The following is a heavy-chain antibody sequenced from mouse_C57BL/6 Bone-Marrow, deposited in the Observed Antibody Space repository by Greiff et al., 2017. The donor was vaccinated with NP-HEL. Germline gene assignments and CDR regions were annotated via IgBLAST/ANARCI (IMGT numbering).Heavy chain of an antibody. CDR2: ITPSTGGT. Sequence: EVQLQQSGPELVKPGASVKISCKASGYSFTGYYMNWVKQSPEKSLEWIGEITPSTGGTTYNQKFKAKATLTVDKSSSTAYMQLKSLTSEDSAVYYCARSENYSNEFAYWGQGTLVTVSA. V-gene: IGHV1-42*01. CDR1: GYSFTGYY. CDR3: ARSENYSNEFAY. J-gene: IGHJ3*01. D-gene: IGHD2-5*01.